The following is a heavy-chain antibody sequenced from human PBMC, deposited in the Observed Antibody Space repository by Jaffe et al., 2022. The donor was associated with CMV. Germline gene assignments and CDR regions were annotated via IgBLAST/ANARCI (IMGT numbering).Heavy chain of an antibody. CDR2: IRSKAYGGTT. CDR1: GFTFGDYA. Sequence: EVQLVESGGGLVQPGRSLRLSCTASGFTFGDYAMSWVRQAPGKGLEWVGFIRSKAYGGTTEYAASVKGRFTISRDDSKSIAYLQMNSLKTEDTAVYYCTRDSTTVVTRSYYYYMDVWGKGTTVTVSS. CDR3: TRDSTTVVTRSYYYYMDV. J-gene: IGHJ6*03. D-gene: IGHD4-17*01. V-gene: IGHV3-49*04.